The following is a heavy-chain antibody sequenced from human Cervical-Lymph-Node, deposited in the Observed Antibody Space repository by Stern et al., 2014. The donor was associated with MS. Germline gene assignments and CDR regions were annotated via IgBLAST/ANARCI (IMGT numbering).Heavy chain of an antibody. D-gene: IGHD1-1*01. Sequence: EVQLVESGGGLVQPGGSLRVSCVASGFSFSSFTINWFRQAPGRGLEWVSYISSSSSIISYADSVKGRFTISRDNAKNLLFLQMNSLRDEDTAVYFCATVWMWGQGSLVTVSS. J-gene: IGHJ4*02. CDR2: ISSSSSII. V-gene: IGHV3-48*02. CDR3: ATVWM. CDR1: GFSFSSFT.